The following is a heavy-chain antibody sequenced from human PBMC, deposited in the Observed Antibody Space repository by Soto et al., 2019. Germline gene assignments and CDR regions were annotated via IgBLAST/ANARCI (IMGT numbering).Heavy chain of an antibody. CDR1: GFTFSSYG. V-gene: IGHV3-33*01. CDR2: IWYDGSNK. Sequence: QVQLVESGGGVVQPGRSLRLSCAASGFTFSSYGMHWVRQAPGKGLEWVAVIWYDGSNKYYADSVKGRFTISRDNSKNTLYLQMNSLGAEDTAVYYCASEYCSGGRCYYYGMDVWGQGTTVTVSS. J-gene: IGHJ6*02. CDR3: ASEYCSGGRCYYYGMDV. D-gene: IGHD2-15*01.